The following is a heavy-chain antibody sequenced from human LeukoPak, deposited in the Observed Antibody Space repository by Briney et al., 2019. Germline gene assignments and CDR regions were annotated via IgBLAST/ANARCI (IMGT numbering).Heavy chain of an antibody. J-gene: IGHJ4*02. CDR1: GFTVSNNY. Sequence: PGGSLRLSCAASGFTVSNNYMSWVRQAPGKGLEWVGSIYYRGSTYYNPSLKSRVTISVDTSKNQFSLKLSSVTAADTAVYYCANSANYGDNSGYFDYWGQGTLVTVSS. V-gene: IGHV4-59*05. CDR3: ANSANYGDNSGYFDY. D-gene: IGHD4-23*01. CDR2: IYYRGST.